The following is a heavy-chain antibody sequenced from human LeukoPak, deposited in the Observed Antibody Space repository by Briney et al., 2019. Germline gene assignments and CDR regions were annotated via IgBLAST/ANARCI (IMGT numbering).Heavy chain of an antibody. CDR1: GFTFDDYA. Sequence: GRSLRLSCAASGFTFDDYAMHWVRQAPGKGLEWVSGISWNGGSIGYADSVKGRFTISRDNAKNSLYLQMNSLRAEDTALYYCAKDKSPGYCSSTSCYRGMDVWGQGTTVTVSS. J-gene: IGHJ6*02. D-gene: IGHD2-2*01. CDR2: ISWNGGSI. V-gene: IGHV3-9*01. CDR3: AKDKSPGYCSSTSCYRGMDV.